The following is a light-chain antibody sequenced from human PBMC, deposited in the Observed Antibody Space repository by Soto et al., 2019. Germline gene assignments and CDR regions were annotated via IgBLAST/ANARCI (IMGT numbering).Light chain of an antibody. J-gene: IGLJ1*01. V-gene: IGLV2-8*01. Sequence: QSVLTQPPSASGSPGQSVTISCTGTSSDVGGYNYVSWYQQHPGKAPKLVISEVSQRPSGVPDRFSGSKSGNTASLTVSGLQAEDEADYYCCSHAGSTSYVCGTGTKSPS. CDR2: EVS. CDR3: CSHAGSTSYV. CDR1: SSDVGGYNY.